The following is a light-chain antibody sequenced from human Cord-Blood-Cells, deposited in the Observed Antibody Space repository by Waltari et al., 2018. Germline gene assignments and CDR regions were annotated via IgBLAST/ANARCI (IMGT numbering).Light chain of an antibody. V-gene: IGLV2-14*01. CDR1: SSDVGGSNY. J-gene: IGLJ2*01. CDR2: DVS. CDR3: SSYTSSSHVV. Sequence: QSALTQPASVPGSPGQSITISCTGTSSDVGGSNYVAWYQQHPGKAPNLMIYDVSNRPSGVSNRFSGSKSGNTASLTISGLQAEDEADYYCSSYTSSSHVVFGGGTKLTVL.